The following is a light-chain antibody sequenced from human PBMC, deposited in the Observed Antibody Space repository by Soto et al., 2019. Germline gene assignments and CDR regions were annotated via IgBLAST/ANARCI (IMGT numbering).Light chain of an antibody. J-gene: IGKJ1*01. CDR2: GTS. V-gene: IGKV3-15*01. Sequence: EFVLAQSAGTLSLSPGERTTLSCRASQSVSSNLAWYQQKPGQAPRLLIYGTSTRASGIPARFSGSGSGTEFTLTISSLQSEDSAVYYCQQYNNWRTFGQGTRWIS. CDR3: QQYNNWRT. CDR1: QSVSSN.